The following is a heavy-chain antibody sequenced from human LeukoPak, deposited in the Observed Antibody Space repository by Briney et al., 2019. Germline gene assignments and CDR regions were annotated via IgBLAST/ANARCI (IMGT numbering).Heavy chain of an antibody. D-gene: IGHD1-26*01. Sequence: GGSLRLSCAASGFTFTNYPMIWVRQAPGRGLTWVSGISGSGGSTYYADSVKGRFTISRGNSKNTLYLQMNSLRAEDTAVYYCANLGAGAIGAFDIWGQGTMVTVSS. CDR2: ISGSGGST. J-gene: IGHJ3*02. V-gene: IGHV3-23*01. CDR1: GFTFTNYP. CDR3: ANLGAGAIGAFDI.